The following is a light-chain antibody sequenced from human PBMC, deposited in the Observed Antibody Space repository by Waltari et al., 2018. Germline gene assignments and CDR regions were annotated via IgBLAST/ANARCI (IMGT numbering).Light chain of an antibody. Sequence: LHRSASKSVSRCRSWDQQRPGQVPSLFIYGASTRATGIPDRFSGSGSGTDFSLTISGMGPEEVAVYYGHKDDRLPATFGQGTKVEIK. V-gene: IGKV3-20*01. J-gene: IGKJ1*01. CDR3: HKDDRLPAT. CDR1: KSVSRC. CDR2: GAS.